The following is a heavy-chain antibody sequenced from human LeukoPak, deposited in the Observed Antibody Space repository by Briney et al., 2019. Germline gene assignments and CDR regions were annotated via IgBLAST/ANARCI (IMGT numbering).Heavy chain of an antibody. CDR3: GRIVPAMFIDY. CDR1: GGSISSGDYY. V-gene: IGHV4-30-4*01. CDR2: IYYSGST. J-gene: IGHJ4*02. Sequence: PSQTLSLTCTVSGGSISSGDYYWSWIRQPPGKGLEWIGYIYYSGSTYYNPSLKSRVTMSVDTSKNQFSLKLSSVTAADTAVYYCGRIVPAMFIDYWGQGTLVTVSS. D-gene: IGHD2-2*01.